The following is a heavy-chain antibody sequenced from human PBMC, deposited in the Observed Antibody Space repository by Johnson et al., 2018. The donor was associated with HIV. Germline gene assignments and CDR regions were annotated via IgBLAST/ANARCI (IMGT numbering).Heavy chain of an antibody. CDR1: GFTFDDYA. CDR2: INWNSGSM. Sequence: VQLVESGGGLVQPGRSLRLSCAASGFTFDDYAMHWVRQTPGKGLEWVSGINWNSGSMGYADSMKGRFTISRDNSKSTLYLEMNSLRAEDTAVYHCAKDRASVWYSGSYLVDWGQGTMVTVSS. V-gene: IGHV3-9*01. CDR3: AKDRASVWYSGSYLVD. J-gene: IGHJ3*01. D-gene: IGHD1-26*01.